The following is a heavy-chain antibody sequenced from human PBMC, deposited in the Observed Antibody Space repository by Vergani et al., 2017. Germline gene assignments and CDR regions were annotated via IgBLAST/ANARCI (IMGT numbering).Heavy chain of an antibody. Sequence: QVQLQESGPGLVKPSETLSLTCTVSGGSISSYYWSWIRQPPGKGLEWIGYIYYSGSTNYNPSLKSRVTISVDTSKNQFSLKLSSVTAADTAVYYCARGAYGRSYPGGQGTLVTVAS. CDR2: IYYSGST. CDR3: ARGAYGRSYP. J-gene: IGHJ5*02. D-gene: IGHD2-21*01. V-gene: IGHV4-59*01. CDR1: GGSISSYY.